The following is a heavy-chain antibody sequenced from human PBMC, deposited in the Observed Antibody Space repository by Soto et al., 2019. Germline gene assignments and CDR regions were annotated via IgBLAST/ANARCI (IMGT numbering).Heavy chain of an antibody. Sequence: EVQLLESGGGLVQPGGSMRLSCAASGFTFSDYAMSWVRQAPGKGLEWVSGISGSGGTTYYEASVKGRFTISRDNSKNTLYMQMHSLRAEDTALYYGAKDRAYAGNWYTGDSWCQGTLVIVSS. CDR2: ISGSGGTT. CDR1: GFTFSDYA. CDR3: AKDRAYAGNWYTGDS. V-gene: IGHV3-23*01. J-gene: IGHJ4*02. D-gene: IGHD6-13*01.